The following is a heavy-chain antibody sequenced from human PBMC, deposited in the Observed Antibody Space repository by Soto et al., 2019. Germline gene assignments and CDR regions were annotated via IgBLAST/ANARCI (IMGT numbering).Heavy chain of an antibody. D-gene: IGHD3-10*01. CDR3: ARGPFRPSAMDV. Sequence: GASVRVSCKAGGYTFSDYYIQWVRQAPGQGLEYMGGTIPALGKTHYIEKFQGRATITVDDATRTVYMEVRDLTSEDTAIYYCARGPFRPSAMDVWGQGTTVTVSS. CDR2: TIPALGKT. CDR1: GYTFSDYY. J-gene: IGHJ6*02. V-gene: IGHV1-2*02.